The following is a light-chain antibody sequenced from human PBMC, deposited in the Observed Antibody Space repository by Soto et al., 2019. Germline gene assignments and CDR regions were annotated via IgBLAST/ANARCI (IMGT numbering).Light chain of an antibody. Sequence: QSVLTQPRSVSGSPGQSVTLSCTGTSSDVGGYHYVSWYQHHPGKAPKIIIYDVNKRPSGVPDRFSGSKSGNTASLTMSGLQTEDEADYYCCSYAGSYTLVFGGGTKVTVL. CDR2: DVN. J-gene: IGLJ2*01. CDR1: SSDVGGYHY. CDR3: CSYAGSYTLV. V-gene: IGLV2-11*01.